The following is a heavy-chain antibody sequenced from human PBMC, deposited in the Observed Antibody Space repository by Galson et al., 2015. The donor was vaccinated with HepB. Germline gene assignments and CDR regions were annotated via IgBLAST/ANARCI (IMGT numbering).Heavy chain of an antibody. CDR1: GFTFSNYA. J-gene: IGHJ4*02. CDR2: IGTSSSNT. D-gene: IGHD7-27*01. Sequence: SLRLSCAASGFTFSNYAMNWVRQAPGKGLEWVSSIGTSSSNTFYADSVKGRFTISRDNSKNTLYLQMNSLRADDTALYYCAKAVNWGPLDYWGQETLVTVSS. CDR3: AKAVNWGPLDY. V-gene: IGHV3-23*01.